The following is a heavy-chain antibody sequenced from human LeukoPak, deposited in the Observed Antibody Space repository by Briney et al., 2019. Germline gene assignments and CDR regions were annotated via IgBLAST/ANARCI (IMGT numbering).Heavy chain of an antibody. J-gene: IGHJ4*02. D-gene: IGHD3-10*01. V-gene: IGHV4-30-4*02. CDR2: IYYSGST. CDR1: GGSISSGDYY. CDR3: ARGFTGYGSGSYLSFDY. Sequence: SDTLSLTCTVSGGSISSGDYYWSWIRQPPGKGLEWIGYIYYSGSTYYNPSLKSRVTISVDTSKNQFSLKLSSVTAADTAVYYCARGFTGYGSGSYLSFDYWGQGTLVTVSS.